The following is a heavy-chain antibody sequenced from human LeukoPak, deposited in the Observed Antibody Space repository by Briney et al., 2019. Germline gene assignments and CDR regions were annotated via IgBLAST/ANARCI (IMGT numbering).Heavy chain of an antibody. Sequence: GGSLRLSCAASGFTFTSYVMNWVRQAPGKGLEWVSDISGSGGSTYYADSVKGRFTISRDNSKNTLYLQMNSLRAEDTAVYYCAKKGDNYDYGMDVWGQGTTVTVSS. CDR2: ISGSGGST. CDR1: GFTFTSYV. V-gene: IGHV3-23*01. D-gene: IGHD2-21*02. CDR3: AKKGDNYDYGMDV. J-gene: IGHJ6*02.